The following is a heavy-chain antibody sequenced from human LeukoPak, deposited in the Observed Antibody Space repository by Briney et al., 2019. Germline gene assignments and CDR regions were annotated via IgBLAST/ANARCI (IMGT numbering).Heavy chain of an antibody. CDR3: ARISAY. D-gene: IGHD1-26*01. Sequence: PPETLSLTCTVSGYSISSGFFWGWIRQPPGKGLEWIGSIYHSGSTYYNSSLKSRVSISVDTSKNQFSLKLSSVTSADTAVYYCARISAYWGQGTLVTVSS. J-gene: IGHJ4*02. CDR1: GYSISSGFF. CDR2: IYHSGST. V-gene: IGHV4-38-2*02.